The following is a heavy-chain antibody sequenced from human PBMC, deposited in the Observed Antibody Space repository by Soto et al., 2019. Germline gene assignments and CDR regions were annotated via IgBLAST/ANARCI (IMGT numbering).Heavy chain of an antibody. D-gene: IGHD6-13*01. Sequence: PSETLSLTCTVSGGSITNGNYHWGWIRQPPGKGLEWIGYIYYSGSTYYNPSLKSRVTISVDTSKDQFSLKLSSVTAADTAVYYCARRYSSAFDIWGQGTMVTVS. V-gene: IGHV4-31*03. CDR1: GGSITNGNYH. J-gene: IGHJ3*02. CDR3: ARRYSSAFDI. CDR2: IYYSGST.